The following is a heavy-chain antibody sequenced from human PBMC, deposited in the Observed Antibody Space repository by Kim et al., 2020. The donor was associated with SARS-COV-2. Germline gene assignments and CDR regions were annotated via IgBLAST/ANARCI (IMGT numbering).Heavy chain of an antibody. CDR1: GFTFSSYA. CDR3: ASPAIAARPWDAFDI. D-gene: IGHD6-6*01. V-gene: IGHV3-23*01. CDR2: ISGSGGGT. J-gene: IGHJ3*02. Sequence: GGSLRLSCAASGFTFSSYAMSWVRQAPGKGLEWVSAISGSGGGTYYADSVKGRFTITRDNSKKTLSLQMNSMRAEATAVYYCASPAIAARPWDAFDIWGQGTLVTVSS.